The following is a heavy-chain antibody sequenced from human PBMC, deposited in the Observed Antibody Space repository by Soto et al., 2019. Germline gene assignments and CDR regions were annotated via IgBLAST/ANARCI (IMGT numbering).Heavy chain of an antibody. D-gene: IGHD1-26*01. Sequence: ESGGGLVQPGRSLRLSCAASGFTFDDYAMHWVRQAPGKGLEWVSGISWNSGSIGYADSVKGRFTISRDNAKNSLYLQMNSLRAEDTALYYCAKDLGGTTVAPRYYWGQGTLVTVSS. CDR1: GFTFDDYA. CDR3: AKDLGGTTVAPRYY. CDR2: ISWNSGSI. V-gene: IGHV3-9*01. J-gene: IGHJ4*02.